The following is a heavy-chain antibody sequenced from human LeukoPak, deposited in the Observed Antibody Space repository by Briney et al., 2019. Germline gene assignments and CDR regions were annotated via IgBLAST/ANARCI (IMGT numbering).Heavy chain of an antibody. Sequence: GGSLRLSFAASGFTFSSYSMNWVRQAPGKGLEWVSSISSSSSYIYYADSVKGRFTISRDNAKNSLYLQMNSLRAEDTAVYYCASTYYDILTGYFAPRPSTPGYFDYWGQGTLVTVSS. CDR2: ISSSSSYI. CDR1: GFTFSSYS. V-gene: IGHV3-21*01. J-gene: IGHJ4*02. D-gene: IGHD3-9*01. CDR3: ASTYYDILTGYFAPRPSTPGYFDY.